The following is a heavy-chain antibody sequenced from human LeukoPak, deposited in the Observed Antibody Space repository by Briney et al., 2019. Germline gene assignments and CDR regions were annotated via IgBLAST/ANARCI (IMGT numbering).Heavy chain of an antibody. CDR3: ASWCSSTSCYGPPFDY. D-gene: IGHD2-2*01. CDR2: INPNSGGT. V-gene: IGHV1-2*02. Sequence: GASVKVSCKAPGYTFTGYYMHWVRQAPGQGLELMGWINPNSGGTNYAQKFQGRVTMTRDTSISTAYMELSRLRSDETAVYYCASWCSSTSCYGPPFDYWGQGTLVTVSS. J-gene: IGHJ4*02. CDR1: GYTFTGYY.